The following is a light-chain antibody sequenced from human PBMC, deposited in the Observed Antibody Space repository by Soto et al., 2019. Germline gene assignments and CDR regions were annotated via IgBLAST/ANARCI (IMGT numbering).Light chain of an antibody. CDR1: RAITNH. J-gene: IGKJ4*01. CDR3: KQNYITLLT. Sequence: DVQLTHSPSPLSASVGDRVSISCRASRAITNHLNWYQQKPGKAPILLVYAASTLETGVPSRFSGSGSGKHFTLTIDNLQPEDVATYFCKQNYITLLTFGGGRKVE. CDR2: AAS. V-gene: IGKV1-39*01.